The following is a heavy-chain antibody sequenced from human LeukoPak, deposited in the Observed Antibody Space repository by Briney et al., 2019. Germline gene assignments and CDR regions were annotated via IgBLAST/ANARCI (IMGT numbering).Heavy chain of an antibody. V-gene: IGHV1-2*02. CDR1: GYTFTGYY. Sequence: ASVKVSCKASGYTFTGYYMHWVRQAPGQGLEWMGWINPNSGGTKNTQKFQGRVTVTRDTSISTAYMELSRLRSDDTAVYYCARVRDYSNSDFDYWGQGTLVTVSS. D-gene: IGHD4-11*01. CDR3: ARVRDYSNSDFDY. J-gene: IGHJ4*02. CDR2: INPNSGGT.